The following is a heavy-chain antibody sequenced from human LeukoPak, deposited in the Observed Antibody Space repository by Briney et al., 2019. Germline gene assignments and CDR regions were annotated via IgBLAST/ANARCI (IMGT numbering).Heavy chain of an antibody. CDR1: GYTLTELS. CDR2: FDPEDGET. D-gene: IGHD3-9*01. V-gene: IGHV1-24*01. Sequence: ASVKVSCKVSGYTLTELSMHWVRQAPGKGLEWMGGFDPEDGETIYAQKSQGRVTMTEDTSTDTAYMELSSLRSGDTAVYYCATGAFDWLFPGDHWGQGTLVTVSS. CDR3: ATGAFDWLFPGDH. J-gene: IGHJ4*02.